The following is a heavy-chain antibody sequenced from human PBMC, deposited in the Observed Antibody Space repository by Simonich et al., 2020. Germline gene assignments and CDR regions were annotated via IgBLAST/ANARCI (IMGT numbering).Heavy chain of an antibody. Sequence: QVQLVQSGAEVKKPGASVKVSCKASGYTFTGYYMHWVRQAPGKGLEWMGWINPNSGGKNYAKKFQGRVTMTRDTSISTAYMELSRLRSDDTAVYYCARSHIAAAGTGYFQHWGQGTLVTVSS. CDR2: INPNSGGK. CDR1: GYTFTGYY. V-gene: IGHV1-2*02. J-gene: IGHJ1*01. D-gene: IGHD6-13*01. CDR3: ARSHIAAAGTGYFQH.